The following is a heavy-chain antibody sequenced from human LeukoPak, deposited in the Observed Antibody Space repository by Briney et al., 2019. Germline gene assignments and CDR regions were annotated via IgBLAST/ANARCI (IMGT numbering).Heavy chain of an antibody. J-gene: IGHJ4*02. Sequence: PGGSLRLSCAASGLTFSSYWISWVSQAPGKGLEWVANIKQDGSEKYYVDSVKGRFTISRVNAKNSLYLQMNSLRAEDTAVYYCSRDHTIFGLDYWGQGTLVTVSS. CDR3: SRDHTIFGLDY. CDR2: IKQDGSEK. V-gene: IGHV3-7*01. D-gene: IGHD3-3*01. CDR1: GLTFSSYW.